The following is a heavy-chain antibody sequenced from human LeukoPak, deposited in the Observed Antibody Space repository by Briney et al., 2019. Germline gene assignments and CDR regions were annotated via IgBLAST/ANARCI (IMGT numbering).Heavy chain of an antibody. V-gene: IGHV1-46*01. J-gene: IGHJ5*02. CDR3: ARGEYSSSYWFDP. D-gene: IGHD6-6*01. CDR2: INPSGGST. CDR1: GGTFSSYA. Sequence: ASVKVSCKASGGTFSSYAISWVRQAPGQGLEWMGIINPSGGSTSYAQKFQGRVTMTRDTSTSTVYMELSSLRSEDTAVYYCARGEYSSSYWFDPWGQGTLVTVSS.